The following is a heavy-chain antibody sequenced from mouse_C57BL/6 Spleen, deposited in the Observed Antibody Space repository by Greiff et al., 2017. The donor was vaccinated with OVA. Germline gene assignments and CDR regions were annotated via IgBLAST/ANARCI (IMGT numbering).Heavy chain of an antibody. CDR2: IDPSDSYT. CDR3: ARRFDY. Sequence: VQLQQPGAELVMPGASVKLSCKASGYTFTSYWMPWVKQRPGQGLEWIGEIDPSDSYTNYNQKFKGKSTLTVDKSSSTAYMQLSSLTSEDSAVYYCARRFDYWGQGTTLTVSS. J-gene: IGHJ2*01. V-gene: IGHV1-69*01. CDR1: GYTFTSYW.